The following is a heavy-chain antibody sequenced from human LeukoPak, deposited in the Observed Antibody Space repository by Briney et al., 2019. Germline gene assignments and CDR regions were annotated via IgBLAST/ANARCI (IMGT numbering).Heavy chain of an antibody. CDR1: GGSFSDYY. Sequence: LSLTCAVYGGSFSDYYMSWIRQAPGKGLEWVSYISSSDNTIYYADSVKGRFTISRDNAKNSLYLQMNSLRAEDTAVYYCARTRLYYDSSGYDDAFDIWGQGTVVTVSS. D-gene: IGHD3-22*01. CDR3: ARTRLYYDSSGYDDAFDI. V-gene: IGHV3-11*01. J-gene: IGHJ3*02. CDR2: ISSSDNTI.